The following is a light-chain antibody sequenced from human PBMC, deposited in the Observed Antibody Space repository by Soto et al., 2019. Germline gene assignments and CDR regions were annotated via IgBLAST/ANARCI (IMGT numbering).Light chain of an antibody. CDR2: AAS. V-gene: IGKV3-20*01. CDR1: QSVSASY. CDR3: QQYGTSPAIT. Sequence: EIVLTQSPGTLSLSPGERATLSCRASQSVSASYLAWYQQKPGQAPRLLIYAASSRATGIPDRFSGSGSGTDFNLTVSRLEPEDFAVYYCQQYGTSPAITFGQGTRLDIK. J-gene: IGKJ5*01.